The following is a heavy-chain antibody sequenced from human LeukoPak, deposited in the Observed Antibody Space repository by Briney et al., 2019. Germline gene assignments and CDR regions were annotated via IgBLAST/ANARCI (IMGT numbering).Heavy chain of an antibody. D-gene: IGHD5-18*01. V-gene: IGHV3-30*04. J-gene: IGHJ4*02. CDR3: ATELPMRFDY. CDR2: ISYDGSNK. Sequence: GGSLRLSCAASGFTFSSYAMHWVRQAPGKGLEWVAVISYDGSNKYYADSVKGRFTISRDNSKNTLYLQMNSLRAEDTAVYYCATELPMRFDYWGQGTLVTVSS. CDR1: GFTFSSYA.